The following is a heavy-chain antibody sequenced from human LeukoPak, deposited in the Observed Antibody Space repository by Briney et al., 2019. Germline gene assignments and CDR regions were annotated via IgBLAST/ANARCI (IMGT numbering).Heavy chain of an antibody. CDR2: INGSGSFT. V-gene: IGHV3-23*01. D-gene: IGHD3-3*01. J-gene: IGHJ4*02. CDR3: AKDWADFWSGYFLFDY. Sequence: GGSLRLSCAASGFTFSNYVMGWVRQDPGKGLQWVSIINGSGSFTSYADSVKGRLTISRDNSKNTLYLQMNSLRAEDTAVYYCAKDWADFWSGYFLFDYWGRGTLVTVSS. CDR1: GFTFSNYV.